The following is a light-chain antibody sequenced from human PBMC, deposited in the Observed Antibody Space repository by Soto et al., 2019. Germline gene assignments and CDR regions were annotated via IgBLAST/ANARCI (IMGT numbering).Light chain of an antibody. CDR2: GAS. V-gene: IGKV3-15*01. J-gene: IGKJ2*01. CDR3: HQYNNWPRT. CDR1: QSVSSN. Sequence: EIVMAQSPAPLSVSPGERATLSCRASQSVSSNLAWYQQKPGQAPRLLIYGASTRATGIPARFSGSGSGTEFTFTISSLQSEDFAVYYCHQYNNWPRTFGRGTKGDIK.